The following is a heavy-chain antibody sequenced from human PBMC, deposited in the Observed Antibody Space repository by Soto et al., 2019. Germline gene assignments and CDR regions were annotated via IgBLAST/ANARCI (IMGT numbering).Heavy chain of an antibody. V-gene: IGHV3-48*03. J-gene: IGHJ6*02. CDR1: GFTFSSYE. CDR2: ISSSGSTI. CDR3: ASPTGYCSGGSCYTYYYYGMDV. D-gene: IGHD2-15*01. Sequence: GGSLSLSCAASGFTFSSYEMNWVRQAPGKGLEWVSYISSSGSTIYYADSVKGRFTISRDNAKNSLYLQMNSLRAEDTAVYYCASPTGYCSGGSCYTYYYYGMDVWGQGTTVTVSS.